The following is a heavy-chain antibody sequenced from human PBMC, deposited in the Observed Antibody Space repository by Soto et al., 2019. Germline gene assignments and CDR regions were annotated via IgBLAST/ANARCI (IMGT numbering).Heavy chain of an antibody. CDR2: IDPSDSYT. CDR3: ARRGNYFRWFDP. J-gene: IGHJ5*02. D-gene: IGHD4-4*01. V-gene: IGHV5-10-1*01. Sequence: GESLKISCKGSGYSFTSYWISWVRQMPGKGLEWMGRIDPSDSYTNYSPSFQGHVTISADKSISTAYLQWSSLKASDTAMYYCARRGNYFRWFDPWGQGTLVTVSS. CDR1: GYSFTSYW.